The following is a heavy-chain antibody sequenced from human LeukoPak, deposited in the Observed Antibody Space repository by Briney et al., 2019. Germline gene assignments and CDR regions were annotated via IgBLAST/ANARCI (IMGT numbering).Heavy chain of an antibody. CDR1: GFTFSSYT. V-gene: IGHV3-30*09. CDR2: VSVEGIGR. J-gene: IGHJ4*02. Sequence: HPGGSLRLPCAASGFTFSSYTFYWFRQAPGKGLEWVASVSVEGIGRYFPGSVEGRFAISRDDSTKSVFLQMSNLRPEDTAVYFCATVTKVDFNYWGQGTLVTVSS. CDR3: ATVTKVDFNY. D-gene: IGHD4-11*01.